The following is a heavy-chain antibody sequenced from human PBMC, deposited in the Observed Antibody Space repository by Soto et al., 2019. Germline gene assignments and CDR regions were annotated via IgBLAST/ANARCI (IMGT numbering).Heavy chain of an antibody. CDR2: ISGSGGST. D-gene: IGHD3-22*01. J-gene: IGHJ4*02. CDR3: AKDLGTRGYYSHSSFDY. V-gene: IGHV3-23*01. Sequence: EVQLLESGGGLIQPGGSLRLSCAASGFTFSSYAMSWVRQAPGKGLEWVSAISGSGGSTYYADSVKGRFTISRDNSKNTLYLQMNSLRAEDTAVYYCAKDLGTRGYYSHSSFDYWGQGTLVTVSS. CDR1: GFTFSSYA.